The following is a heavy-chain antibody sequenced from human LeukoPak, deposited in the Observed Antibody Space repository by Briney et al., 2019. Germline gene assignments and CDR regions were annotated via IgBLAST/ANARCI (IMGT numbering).Heavy chain of an antibody. D-gene: IGHD2-15*01. Sequence: SETLSLTCTVSGGSISSYYWSWIRQPPEKGLEWIGYIYSRGSTNYNPSLKSRVTISVDTSKNQFSLRLSSVTAADTALHYCARGVVAAPQTFDYWGQGTLVTVSS. CDR2: IYSRGST. CDR1: GGSISSYY. V-gene: IGHV4-59*01. CDR3: ARGVVAAPQTFDY. J-gene: IGHJ4*02.